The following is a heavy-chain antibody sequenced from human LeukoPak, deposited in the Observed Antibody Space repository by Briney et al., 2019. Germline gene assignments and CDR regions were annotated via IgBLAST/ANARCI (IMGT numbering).Heavy chain of an antibody. CDR2: ISSSGSTI. V-gene: IGHV3-48*03. D-gene: IGHD4-17*01. CDR1: GFTFSSYE. CDR3: ARDYSTVTTFFDY. J-gene: IGHJ4*02. Sequence: GGSLRLSCAASGFTFSSYEMNWVRQAPGKGLEWVSYISSSGSTIYYADAVKGRFTISRDNAKNSLYLQMNSLRAEDTAVYYCARDYSTVTTFFDYWGQGTLVTVSS.